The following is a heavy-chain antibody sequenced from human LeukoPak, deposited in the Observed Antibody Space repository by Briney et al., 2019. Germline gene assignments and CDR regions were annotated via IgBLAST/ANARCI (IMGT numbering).Heavy chain of an antibody. D-gene: IGHD3-9*01. CDR2: ISSSSSTI. CDR3: ARDMANPGAIRYFDFYGMDV. J-gene: IGHJ6*02. Sequence: GGSLRLSCAASGFTLSSYSMNWVRQAPGKGLEWVSYISSSSSTIYYADSVKGRFTISSDNAKNLLYLQMNSLRDEDTAVYYCARDMANPGAIRYFDFYGMDVWGQGTTVTVSS. CDR1: GFTLSSYS. V-gene: IGHV3-48*02.